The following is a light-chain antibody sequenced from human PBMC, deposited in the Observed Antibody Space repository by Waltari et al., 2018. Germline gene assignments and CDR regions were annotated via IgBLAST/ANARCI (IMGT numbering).Light chain of an antibody. Sequence: EIVLTQSPGTLSLSPGERATLSCRASQSVSRTLAWYQQKPGQAPTLLIYDASIRATGIPDRFSGSGSETDFSLTLSRLEPENFAVYYCQKYGTGPGKFGQGTKVEVK. CDR1: QSVSRT. V-gene: IGKV3-20*01. CDR2: DAS. J-gene: IGKJ1*01. CDR3: QKYGTGPGK.